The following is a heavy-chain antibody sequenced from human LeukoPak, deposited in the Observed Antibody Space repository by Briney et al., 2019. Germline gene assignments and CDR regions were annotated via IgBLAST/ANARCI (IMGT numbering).Heavy chain of an antibody. V-gene: IGHV3-21*01. CDR2: ISSSSNYI. CDR3: ARYDTSDYYFDY. Sequence: GVSLRLSCAASGFTFSSYWMHWVRQAPGKGLDWVSSISSSSNYIYYADSVKGRFTISRDNAKNSLYLQMNSLRAEDTAVYYCARYDTSDYYFDYWGQGTLVTVSS. D-gene: IGHD3-22*01. J-gene: IGHJ4*02. CDR1: GFTFSSYW.